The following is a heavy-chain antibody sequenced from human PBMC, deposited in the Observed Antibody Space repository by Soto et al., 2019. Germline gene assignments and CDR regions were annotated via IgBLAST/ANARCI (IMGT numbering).Heavy chain of an antibody. CDR1: GFTFSSYA. D-gene: IGHD5-12*01. J-gene: IGHJ5*02. CDR3: VNGSSGYDYSWFDP. V-gene: IGHV3-64D*06. Sequence: GGSLRLSCAASGFTFSSYAMHWVRQAPGKGLEYVSAISSNGGSTYYADSVKGRFTISRDNSKNTLYLQMSSLRAEDTAVYYCVNGSSGYDYSWFDPWGQGTLVTVSS. CDR2: ISSNGGST.